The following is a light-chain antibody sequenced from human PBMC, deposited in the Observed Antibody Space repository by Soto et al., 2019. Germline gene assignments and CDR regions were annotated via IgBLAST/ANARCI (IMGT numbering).Light chain of an antibody. CDR3: CSYAGRYTYV. CDR1: ISDVGGYNY. J-gene: IGLJ1*01. V-gene: IGLV2-11*01. CDR2: DVS. Sequence: QSVLTQPRSVSGSPGQSCATSCTGTISDVGGYNYVSWYQQHPGKAPKLMIYDVSKRPSGVPDRFSGSKSGNTASLTISGLQAEDEADYYCCSYAGRYTYVFGTGTKVTVL.